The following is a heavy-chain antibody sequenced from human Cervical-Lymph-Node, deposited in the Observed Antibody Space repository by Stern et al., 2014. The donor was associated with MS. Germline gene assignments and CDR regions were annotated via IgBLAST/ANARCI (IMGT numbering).Heavy chain of an antibody. J-gene: IGHJ4*02. CDR1: GLSFSRYA. CDR2: IWYDGSNP. Sequence: VQLVESGGGVVQPGRSLRLSCAASGLSFSRYAMHWVLQAPGKGLEWVALIWYDGSNPYYAASVTGRFTISRDNFKNTLYLKMNSLRAEDTAVYYCASAYSSSHYYFDYWGQGTLVTVSS. V-gene: IGHV3-33*01. CDR3: ASAYSSSHYYFDY. D-gene: IGHD6-13*01.